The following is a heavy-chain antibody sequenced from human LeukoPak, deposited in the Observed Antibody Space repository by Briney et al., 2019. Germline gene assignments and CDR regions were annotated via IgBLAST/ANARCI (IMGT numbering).Heavy chain of an antibody. CDR2: ISAYNGNT. J-gene: IGHJ4*02. V-gene: IGHV1-18*01. D-gene: IGHD3-9*01. Sequence: ASVKVSCTASGYTFTSYGISWVRQAPGQGLEWMGWISAYNGNTNYAQKLQGRVTMTTDTSTSTAYMELRSLRSDDTAVYYCARDLDILTGYRSPDFDYWGQGTLVTVSS. CDR3: ARDLDILTGYRSPDFDY. CDR1: GYTFTSYG.